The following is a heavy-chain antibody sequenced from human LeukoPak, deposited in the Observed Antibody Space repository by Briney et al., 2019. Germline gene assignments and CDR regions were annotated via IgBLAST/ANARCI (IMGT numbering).Heavy chain of an antibody. CDR2: IKQDGGEK. J-gene: IGHJ4*02. Sequence: GGSLRLSCAASEFTFSSYWMSWVRQAPGKGLEWVANIKQDGGEKYYLDSVKGRFTVSRDNAKNSLYLQMNSLRAEDTAIYYCARVGARQILEYWGQGTLVTVSS. CDR3: ARVGARQILEY. CDR1: EFTFSSYW. V-gene: IGHV3-7*01. D-gene: IGHD4-17*01.